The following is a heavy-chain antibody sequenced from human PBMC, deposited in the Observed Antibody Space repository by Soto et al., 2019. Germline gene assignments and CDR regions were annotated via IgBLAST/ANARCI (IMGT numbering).Heavy chain of an antibody. J-gene: IGHJ4*02. CDR1: GFTFSSYA. V-gene: IGHV3-30-3*01. CDR3: ARDSSGWYGDY. D-gene: IGHD6-19*01. Sequence: QVQLVESGGGVVQPGRSLRLSCAASGFTFSSYAMHWVRQAPGMGLEWVAVISYDGSNKYYADSVKGRFTISRDNSKNTLYLQMNSLTAEDTAVYYCARDSSGWYGDYWGQGTLVTVSS. CDR2: ISYDGSNK.